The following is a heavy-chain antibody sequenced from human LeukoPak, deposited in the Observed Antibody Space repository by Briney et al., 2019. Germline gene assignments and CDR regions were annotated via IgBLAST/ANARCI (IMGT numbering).Heavy chain of an antibody. CDR1: GFTFSNAW. CDR2: ISYEGSNK. Sequence: PGGSLRLSCAASGFTFSNAWMSWVRQAPGKGLEWVAVISYEGSNKYYADSLKGRFTISRDNSKNTLYLQMNSLRSEDTAVYYCARDATGDGDLESWGQGTLVTVSP. CDR3: ARDATGDGDLES. V-gene: IGHV3-30*03. D-gene: IGHD4-17*01. J-gene: IGHJ5*02.